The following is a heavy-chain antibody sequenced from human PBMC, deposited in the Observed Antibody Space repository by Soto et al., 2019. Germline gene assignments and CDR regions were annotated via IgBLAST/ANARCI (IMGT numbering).Heavy chain of an antibody. CDR2: SRNKAYGYTT. D-gene: IGHD3-10*01. CDR1: GFTFSDHS. J-gene: IGHJ4*02. CDR3: ARGIN. V-gene: IGHV3-72*01. Sequence: EVQLVESGGGLVQPGGSLRLSCATSGFTFSDHSMDWVRQAPGKGLEWVGRSRNKAYGYTTEYAASVKGRFTISRDDSKNSLYLQMNSLKSEDTAVYYCARGINWGQGTLVTVSS.